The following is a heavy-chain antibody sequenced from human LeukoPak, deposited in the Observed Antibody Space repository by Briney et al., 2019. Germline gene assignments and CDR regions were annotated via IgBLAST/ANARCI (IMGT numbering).Heavy chain of an antibody. Sequence: SETLSLTCTVSGXSINSYYWSWIRQPPGKGLEWIGCIYYSGGTNYNPSRKSRVTISLDTSKNQFSLKLSSVTAADTAVYYCATVPREWGQGTLVTVSS. J-gene: IGHJ3*01. CDR1: GXSINSYY. CDR2: IYYSGGT. V-gene: IGHV4-59*01. CDR3: ATVPRE.